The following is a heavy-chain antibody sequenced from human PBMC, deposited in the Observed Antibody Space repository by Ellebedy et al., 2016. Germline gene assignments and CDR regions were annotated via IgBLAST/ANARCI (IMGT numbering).Heavy chain of an antibody. D-gene: IGHD2-2*02. J-gene: IGHJ4*02. CDR1: GFTFDDYA. V-gene: IGHV3-9*01. CDR3: AKGGGPYFSSTSCYTRTGDY. CDR2: ISWNSGSI. Sequence: GGSLRLXXAASGFTFDDYAMHWVRQAPGKGLEWVSGISWNSGSIGYADSVKGRFTISRDNAKNSLNLQMNSLRAEDTALYYCAKGGGPYFSSTSCYTRTGDYWGQGTLVTVSS.